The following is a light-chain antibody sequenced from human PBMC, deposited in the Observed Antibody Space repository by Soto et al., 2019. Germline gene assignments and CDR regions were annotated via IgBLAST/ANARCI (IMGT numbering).Light chain of an antibody. CDR1: RTVDGNY. J-gene: IGKJ5*01. CDR3: QQYNDWPPIT. CDR2: SAS. Sequence: EVVLTQSPGTLSLSPGERATLSCRASRTVDGNYLAWYHQKPGQPPRLLIHSASTRATGIPARFSGSGSGTEFTLTISSLQSEDFAVYYCQQYNDWPPITFGQGTRLEIK. V-gene: IGKV3-15*01.